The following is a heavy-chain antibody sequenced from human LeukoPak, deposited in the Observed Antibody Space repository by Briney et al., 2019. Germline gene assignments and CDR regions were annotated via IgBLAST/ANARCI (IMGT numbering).Heavy chain of an antibody. CDR1: GFTFRSYS. CDR3: ARPDEQQLVRDAFDI. D-gene: IGHD6-13*01. V-gene: IGHV3-21*01. J-gene: IGHJ3*02. CDR2: ISSSSSYI. Sequence: GGSLRLSCAASGFTFRSYSMNWVRQAPGKGLEWISSISSSSSYIYYADSVKGRFTISRDNAKNSLYLQMNSLRAEDTAVYYCARPDEQQLVRDAFDIWGQGTMVTVSS.